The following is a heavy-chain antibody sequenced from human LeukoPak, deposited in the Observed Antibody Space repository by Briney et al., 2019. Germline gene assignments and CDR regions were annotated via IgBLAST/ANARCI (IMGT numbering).Heavy chain of an antibody. CDR2: INHSGST. V-gene: IGHV4-34*01. CDR3: ARNGWYSVDY. Sequence: PSETLSLTCAVSGGSFTGSFSTYYWSWIRQPPGKGLEWIGEINHSGSTTYNPSLKSRVTISIDTSTNHFSLKLSSVTAADTAMYYCARNGWYSVDYWGQGTQVIVSS. D-gene: IGHD6-19*01. J-gene: IGHJ4*02. CDR1: GGSFTGSFSTYY.